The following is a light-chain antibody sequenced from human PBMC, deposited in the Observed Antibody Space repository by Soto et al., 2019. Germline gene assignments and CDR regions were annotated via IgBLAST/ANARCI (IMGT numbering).Light chain of an antibody. J-gene: IGKJ1*01. Sequence: DIVMTQSPDSLAVSLGERATITCRSSQSVLTTDSNNKNYLSWYQQRPGQPPKLLFYWASTRESGVPDRFSGSGSGTHFTLTITSLQAEDVAVYYCQQYYSSPPTFGQGTKVEIK. CDR3: QQYYSSPPT. CDR2: WAS. CDR1: QSVLTTDSNNKNY. V-gene: IGKV4-1*01.